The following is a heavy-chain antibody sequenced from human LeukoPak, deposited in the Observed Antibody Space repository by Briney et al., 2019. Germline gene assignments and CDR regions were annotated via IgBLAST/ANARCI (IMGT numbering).Heavy chain of an antibody. D-gene: IGHD4-17*01. Sequence: SETLSLTCTISGGSISTSSYYWGWIRQPPGKGLEWIGRIFYSGSTYYNPSRKSRVTISVDTSKNPFSLNLSSVTAADTAVYYCARPATVTTSFWYFDLWGRGTLVTVSS. CDR2: IFYSGST. CDR3: ARPATVTTSFWYFDL. V-gene: IGHV4-39*01. CDR1: GGSISTSSYY. J-gene: IGHJ2*01.